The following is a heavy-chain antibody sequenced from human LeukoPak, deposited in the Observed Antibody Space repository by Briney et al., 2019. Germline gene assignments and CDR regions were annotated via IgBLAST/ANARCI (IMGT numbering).Heavy chain of an antibody. J-gene: IGHJ5*02. D-gene: IGHD3-10*01. Sequence: PGGSLRLSCAASGFTFSSYSMNWVRQAPGKGLEWVSYISSSSSTIYYADSVKGRFTIPRDNAKNSLYLQMNSLRAEDTAVYYCARVGWRRTYYYDSGSHFLENYFDPWGQGTLITVSS. V-gene: IGHV3-48*01. CDR3: ARVGWRRTYYYDSGSHFLENYFDP. CDR1: GFTFSSYS. CDR2: ISSSSSTI.